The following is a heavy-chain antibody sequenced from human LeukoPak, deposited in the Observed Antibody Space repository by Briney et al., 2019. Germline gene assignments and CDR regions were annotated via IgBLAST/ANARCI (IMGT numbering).Heavy chain of an antibody. J-gene: IGHJ5*02. V-gene: IGHV4-59*11. D-gene: IGHD3-22*01. Sequence: SETLSLTCTVSGASISGHYWIWIRQPPGRGLEWIGYVYSSGSTNYNPSLKSRVTMSVDTSKNQFSLKLSSVTAADTAVYYCARDSSGYNWFGPWGQGTLVTVSS. CDR1: GASISGHY. CDR3: ARDSSGYNWFGP. CDR2: VYSSGST.